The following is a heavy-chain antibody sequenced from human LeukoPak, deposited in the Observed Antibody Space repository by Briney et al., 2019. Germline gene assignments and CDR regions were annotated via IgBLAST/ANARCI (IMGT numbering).Heavy chain of an antibody. Sequence: GGSLRLSCAASGFTFSSYAMSWVRQAPGKGLEWVSAISGSGGSTYYADSVKGRFTISRDNSKNTLYLQMNSLRAEDTALYYCAKDAPGFRSGWYPDYYFDYWGQGTLVTDSS. D-gene: IGHD6-19*01. CDR3: AKDAPGFRSGWYPDYYFDY. J-gene: IGHJ4*02. CDR1: GFTFSSYA. CDR2: ISGSGGST. V-gene: IGHV3-23*01.